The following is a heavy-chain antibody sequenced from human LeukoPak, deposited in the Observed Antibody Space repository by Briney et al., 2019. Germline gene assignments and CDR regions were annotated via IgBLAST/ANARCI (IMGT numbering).Heavy chain of an antibody. CDR1: GGSISSSSYY. CDR3: RVVPAAWSYYGMDV. D-gene: IGHD2-2*01. Sequence: SETLSLTCTVSGGSISSSSYYWGWIRQPPGKGLEWIGSIYYSGSTYYNPSLKSRVTISVDTSKNQFSLKLSSVTAADTAVYYCRVVPAAWSYYGMDVWGQGATVTVSS. CDR2: IYYSGST. V-gene: IGHV4-39*01. J-gene: IGHJ6*02.